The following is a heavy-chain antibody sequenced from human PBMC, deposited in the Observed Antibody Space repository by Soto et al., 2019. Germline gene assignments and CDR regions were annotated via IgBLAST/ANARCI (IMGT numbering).Heavy chain of an antibody. CDR3: IVVPAASSVYYGMDV. CDR2: TRNKANSYTT. D-gene: IGHD2-2*01. V-gene: IGHV3-72*01. J-gene: IGHJ6*02. Sequence: GSLRLSCAASGFTLSDHYMDWVRQAPGKGLEWVGRTRNKANSYTTEYAASVKGRFTISRDDSKNSLYLQMNSLKTEDTAVYYCIVVPAASSVYYGMDVWGQGTTVTVSS. CDR1: GFTLSDHY.